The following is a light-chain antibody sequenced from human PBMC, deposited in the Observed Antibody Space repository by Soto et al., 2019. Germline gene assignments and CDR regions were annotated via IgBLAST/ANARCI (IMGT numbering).Light chain of an antibody. J-gene: IGLJ1*01. V-gene: IGLV2-14*01. CDR1: SSDVGAYNY. CDR2: DVS. Sequence: QSALTQPASVSGSPGQSITISCTGTSSDVGAYNYVSWYQQHPGKAPKLIIYDVSNRPSGVSNRFSGSKSGNTASLTITGLQAEDEADYYCSSYTSSSTLYDVFGTGTKVTVL. CDR3: SSYTSSSTLYDV.